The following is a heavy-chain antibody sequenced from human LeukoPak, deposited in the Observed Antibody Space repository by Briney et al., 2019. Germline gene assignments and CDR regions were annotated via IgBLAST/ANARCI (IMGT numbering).Heavy chain of an antibody. CDR1: GFTFSSYG. Sequence: GGSLRLSCAASGFTFSSYGMNWVRQAPGKGLEWVANIKKDGSEKYYVDSVKGRFTISRDNAKNSLYLQMNSLRAEDTAVYYCARVDIVATIELDYWGQGTLVTVSS. CDR2: IKKDGSEK. D-gene: IGHD5-12*01. CDR3: ARVDIVATIELDY. J-gene: IGHJ4*02. V-gene: IGHV3-7*01.